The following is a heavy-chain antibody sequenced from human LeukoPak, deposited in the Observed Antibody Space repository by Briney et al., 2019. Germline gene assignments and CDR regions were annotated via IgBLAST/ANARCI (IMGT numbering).Heavy chain of an antibody. V-gene: IGHV1-18*01. D-gene: IGHD3-10*01. CDR2: ISGYNGST. CDR1: GYTFTSHG. Sequence: ASVKVSCKASGYTFTSHGISLVRQAPAQGLEWMGWISGYNGSTNYAQKLQGRVTMTTDTSTSAAYMELRSLRSDDTAVYYCARGSSTMVRGVHDYWGQGTLVTVSS. CDR3: ARGSSTMVRGVHDY. J-gene: IGHJ4*02.